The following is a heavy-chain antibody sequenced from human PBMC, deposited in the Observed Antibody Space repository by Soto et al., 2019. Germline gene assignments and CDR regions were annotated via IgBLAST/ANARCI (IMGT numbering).Heavy chain of an antibody. CDR1: GFVFSHRN. CDR3: ARDSKYGSNYYYYGMDV. J-gene: IGHJ6*02. Sequence: GGSLRLSCAASGFVFSHRNMNWVRQTPGKGLKWVSFISSGSTYISYADSVKGRFSISRDNAKNTLYLQMNSLRAEDTAVYYCARDSKYGSNYYYYGMDVWGQGTTVTVSS. V-gene: IGHV3-21*01. D-gene: IGHD2-8*01. CDR2: ISSGSTYI.